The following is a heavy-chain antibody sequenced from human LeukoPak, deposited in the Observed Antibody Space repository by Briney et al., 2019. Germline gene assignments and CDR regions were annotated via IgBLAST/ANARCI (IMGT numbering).Heavy chain of an antibody. Sequence: PGGSLRLSCAASGFTFSSSWMHWVRQAPGKGLVWVSRMNRDGSTTNYADSVRGRFTISRDNAKNTLYLQMNSLRAEDTAVYYCARDQGGATRIDYWGQGTLVTVSS. D-gene: IGHD1-26*01. CDR1: GFTFSSSW. J-gene: IGHJ4*02. V-gene: IGHV3-74*01. CDR2: MNRDGSTT. CDR3: ARDQGGATRIDY.